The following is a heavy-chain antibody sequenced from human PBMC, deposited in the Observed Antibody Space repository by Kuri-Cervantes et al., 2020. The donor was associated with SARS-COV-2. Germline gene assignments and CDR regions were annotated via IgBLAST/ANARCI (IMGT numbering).Heavy chain of an antibody. CDR2: IYYSGST. D-gene: IGHD3-10*01. Sequence: GSLRLSCTVSGGSISSYYWSWIRQPPGKGLEWIGYIYYSGSTNYNPSLKSRVTISVDTSKNQFSLKLSSVTAADTAVYYCARVVEGEGYFDYWGQGTLVTVSS. CDR3: ARVVEGEGYFDY. J-gene: IGHJ4*02. V-gene: IGHV4-59*01. CDR1: GGSISSYY.